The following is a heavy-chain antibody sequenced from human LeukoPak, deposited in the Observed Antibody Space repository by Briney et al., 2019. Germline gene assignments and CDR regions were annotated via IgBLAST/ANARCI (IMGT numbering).Heavy chain of an antibody. V-gene: IGHV1-69*04. J-gene: IGHJ4*02. D-gene: IGHD3-3*01. CDR3: ARESGDTIFGVAHYYFDY. CDR2: IIPILGIA. Sequence: SVKVSCKASGGTFSSYTISWVRQAPGQRLEWMGRIIPILGIANYAQKFQGRVTITADKSTSTAYMELSSLRSEDTAVYYCARESGDTIFGVAHYYFDYWRQGTLVTVSS. CDR1: GGTFSSYT.